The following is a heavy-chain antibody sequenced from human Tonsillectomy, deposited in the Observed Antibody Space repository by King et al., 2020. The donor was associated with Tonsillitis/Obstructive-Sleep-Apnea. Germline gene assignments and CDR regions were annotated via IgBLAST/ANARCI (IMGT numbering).Heavy chain of an antibody. V-gene: IGHV4-34*01. Sequence: QVQLQQWGAGLLKPSETLSLTCTVFGGSFSGYYWTWLRQPPGKGLEWIGEINHSGSTNYNPSLKSRVTIAVDTSKNQFSLKLNSVTAADTAVYYCARGIMSTVLFPYYMDVWGKGTTVTVSS. CDR3: ARGIMSTVLFPYYMDV. CDR1: GGSFSGYY. J-gene: IGHJ6*03. CDR2: INHSGST. D-gene: IGHD4-17*01.